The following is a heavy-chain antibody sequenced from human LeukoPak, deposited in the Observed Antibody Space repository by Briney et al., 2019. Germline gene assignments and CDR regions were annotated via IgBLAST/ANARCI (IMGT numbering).Heavy chain of an antibody. J-gene: IGHJ3*02. CDR1: GGSISSSSYY. CDR2: IYYSGST. CDR3: ARERYSYGAHDAFDI. V-gene: IGHV4-39*07. Sequence: SETLSLTCTVSGGSISSSSYYWGWIRQPPGKGLEWIGSIYYSGSTYYNPSLKSRVTISVDTSKNQFSLKLSSVTAADTAVYYCARERYSYGAHDAFDIWGQGTMVTVSS. D-gene: IGHD5-18*01.